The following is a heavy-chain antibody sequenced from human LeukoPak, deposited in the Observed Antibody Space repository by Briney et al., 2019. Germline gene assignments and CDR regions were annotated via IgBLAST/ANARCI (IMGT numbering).Heavy chain of an antibody. CDR3: ARDINYFDY. CDR1: GFTFSSYG. V-gene: IGHV3-33*01. CDR2: IWYDGSNK. J-gene: IGHJ4*02. D-gene: IGHD1-14*01. Sequence: GRCLRLSCAASGFTFSSYGMHWVRQAPGKGLEWVAVIWYDGSNKYYADSVKGRFTISRDNSKNTLYLQMNSLRAEDTAVYYCARDINYFDYWGQGTLVTVSS.